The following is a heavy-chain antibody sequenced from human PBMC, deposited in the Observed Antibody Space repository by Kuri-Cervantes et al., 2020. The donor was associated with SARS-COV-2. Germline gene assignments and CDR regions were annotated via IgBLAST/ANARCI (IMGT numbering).Heavy chain of an antibody. CDR1: GFTFGDYA. J-gene: IGHJ4*02. CDR3: TTDPIGHDYGYFDY. V-gene: IGHV3-49*04. Sequence: GGSLRLSCTASGFTFGDYAMSWVRQAPGKGLEWVGFIRSKAYGGTTEYAASVKGRFTISRDDSKNTLYLQMNSLKTEDTAVYYCTTDPIGHDYGYFDYWGQGTLVTVSS. D-gene: IGHD4-17*01. CDR2: IRSKAYGGTT.